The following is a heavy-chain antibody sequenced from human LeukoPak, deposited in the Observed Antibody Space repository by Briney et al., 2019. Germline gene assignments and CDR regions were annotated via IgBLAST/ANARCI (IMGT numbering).Heavy chain of an antibody. V-gene: IGHV3-21*01. CDR1: GFTFSSYS. CDR2: ITSSSSYI. Sequence: GGSLRLSCAASGFTFSSYSMNWVRQAPGKGLEWVSSITSSSSYIYYADSLRGRFTISRDNAKSSLYLQMNSLRAEDTAVYYCARVTFGDGYFDYWGQGTLVTVSS. J-gene: IGHJ4*02. D-gene: IGHD3-16*01. CDR3: ARVTFGDGYFDY.